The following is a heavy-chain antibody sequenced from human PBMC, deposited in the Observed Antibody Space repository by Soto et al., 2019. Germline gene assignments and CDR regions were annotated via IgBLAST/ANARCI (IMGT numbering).Heavy chain of an antibody. CDR1: GFTFSSYA. D-gene: IGHD1-26*01. J-gene: IGHJ6*02. Sequence: QVQLVESGGGVVQPGRSLRLSCAASGFTFSSYAMHWVRQAPGKGLEWVAVISYDGSNKYYADSVKGRFTISRDNSKNTLYLQMNSLRAEDTAVYYCAREGHSGSYWDYYYYGMDVWGQGTTVTVSS. CDR3: AREGHSGSYWDYYYYGMDV. CDR2: ISYDGSNK. V-gene: IGHV3-30-3*01.